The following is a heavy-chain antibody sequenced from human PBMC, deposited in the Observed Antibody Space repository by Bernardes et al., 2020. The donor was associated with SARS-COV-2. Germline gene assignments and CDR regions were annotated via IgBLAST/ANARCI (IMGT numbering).Heavy chain of an antibody. J-gene: IGHJ4*02. V-gene: IGHV3-9*01. CDR1: GFTFDDYA. CDR3: ANTIGY. D-gene: IGHD1-26*01. Sequence: GWSLRLSCAASGFTFDDYAMHWVRQAPGKGLEWVSGISWNSGSIGYADSVKGRFTISRDNAENSLYLQLNSLRAEDTALYYCANTIGYWGQGTLVTVSS. CDR2: ISWNSGSI.